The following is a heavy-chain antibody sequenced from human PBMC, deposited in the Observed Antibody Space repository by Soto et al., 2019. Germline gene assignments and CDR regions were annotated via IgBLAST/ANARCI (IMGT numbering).Heavy chain of an antibody. CDR3: ARTIQDYDILTGYPTVFDY. Sequence: TLSLTCTVSGGSISSGGYYWSWIRQHPGKGLEWIGYIYYSGSTYYNPSLKSRVTISVDTSKNQFSLKLSSVTAADTAVYYCARTIQDYDILTGYPTVFDYWGQGTLVTVSS. D-gene: IGHD3-9*01. CDR2: IYYSGST. V-gene: IGHV4-31*03. CDR1: GGSISSGGYY. J-gene: IGHJ4*02.